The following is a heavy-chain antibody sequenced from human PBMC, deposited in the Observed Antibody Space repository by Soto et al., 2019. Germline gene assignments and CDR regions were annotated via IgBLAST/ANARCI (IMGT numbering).Heavy chain of an antibody. CDR2: INPSGGST. Sequence: GASVKVSCKASGYTFTSYYMHWVRQAPGQGLEWMGIINPSGGSTSYAQKFQGRVTMTRDASTSTVYMELSSLRSEDTAVYYCARGLKDDSSGYFNDYWGQGTLVTVSS. J-gene: IGHJ4*02. CDR3: ARGLKDDSSGYFNDY. CDR1: GYTFTSYY. V-gene: IGHV1-46*01. D-gene: IGHD3-22*01.